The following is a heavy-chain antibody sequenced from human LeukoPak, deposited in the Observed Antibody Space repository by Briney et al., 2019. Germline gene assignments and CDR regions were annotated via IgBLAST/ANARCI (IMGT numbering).Heavy chain of an antibody. D-gene: IGHD3-22*01. Sequence: PGGSLRLSCAASGFTFSTYWMHWVRQVPGKGLVWVSHTNRDGSGTSYADSVKGRFTISRDNAKNTLYLQMNRLRVEDTAVYYCARPPAYDSRNYHFAYWGQGILVTVSS. CDR1: GFTFSTYW. V-gene: IGHV3-74*01. CDR2: TNRDGSGT. CDR3: ARPPAYDSRNYHFAY. J-gene: IGHJ4*02.